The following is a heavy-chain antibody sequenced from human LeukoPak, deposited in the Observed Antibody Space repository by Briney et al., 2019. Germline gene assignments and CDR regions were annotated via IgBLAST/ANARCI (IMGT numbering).Heavy chain of an antibody. D-gene: IGHD6-13*01. J-gene: IGHJ4*02. CDR3: VRGSSSL. CDR2: INPDGSEK. CDR1: GFIFDDYG. Sequence: PGGSLRLSCAASGFIFDDYGMSWVRQAPGQGLEWVANINPDGSEKYHVDSVTGRFTISRDNAKKSMYLQMTSLRVEDTAVYYCVRGSSSLWGQGTLVTVS. V-gene: IGHV3-7*01.